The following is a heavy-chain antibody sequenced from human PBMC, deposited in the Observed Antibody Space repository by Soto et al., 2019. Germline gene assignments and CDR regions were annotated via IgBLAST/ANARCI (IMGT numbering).Heavy chain of an antibody. CDR3: AKDTDTAMVTGYYYYGMDV. V-gene: IGHV3-43*01. J-gene: IGHJ6*02. D-gene: IGHD5-18*01. CDR1: GFTFDDYT. CDR2: ISWDGGST. Sequence: PGGSLRLSCAASGFTFDDYTRRWLCQAPGKGLEWVSLISWDGGSTYYADSVKGRFTISRDNSKNSLYLQMNSLRTEDTALYYCAKDTDTAMVTGYYYYGMDVWGQGTTVTVSS.